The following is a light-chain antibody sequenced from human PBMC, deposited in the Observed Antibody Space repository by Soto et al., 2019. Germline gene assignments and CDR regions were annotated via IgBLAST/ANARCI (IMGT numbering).Light chain of an antibody. J-gene: IGKJ2*01. CDR1: QSISSW. CDR3: QQYNSYSPYT. Sequence: DLQMTQSPSTLSASVGDRVTITCRASQSISSWLAWYQQKPGKAPKLLIYKASSLESGVPSRFSGSESGTEFTLTISSLRPDDFATYYCQQYNSYSPYTFGQGTKLEIK. CDR2: KAS. V-gene: IGKV1-5*03.